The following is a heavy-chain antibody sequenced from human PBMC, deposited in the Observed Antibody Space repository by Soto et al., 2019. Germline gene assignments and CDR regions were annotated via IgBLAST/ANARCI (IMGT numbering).Heavy chain of an antibody. D-gene: IGHD5-12*01. V-gene: IGHV3-23*01. CDR3: AKDIVATTSFGFDAFDI. CDR2: ISGSGGST. Sequence: GGSLRLSCAASGFTFSSYAMSWVRQAPGKGLEWVSAISGSGGSTYYADSVKGRFTISRDNSKNTLYLQMNSLRAEDTAVYYCAKDIVATTSFGFDAFDIWGQGTMVTVSS. J-gene: IGHJ3*02. CDR1: GFTFSSYA.